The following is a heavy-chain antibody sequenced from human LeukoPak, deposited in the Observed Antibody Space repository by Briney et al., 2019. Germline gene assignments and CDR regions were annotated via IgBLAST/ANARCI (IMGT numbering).Heavy chain of an antibody. V-gene: IGHV7-4-1*02. CDR2: INTNTGNP. Sequence: GASVKVSCKASGYTFTSYAMNWVRQAPGQGLKWMGWINTNTGNPTYAQGFTGRFVFSLDTSVSTAYLQISSLKAEDTAVYYCAGTYYYDSSGYHDAFDIWGQGTMVTVSS. J-gene: IGHJ3*02. CDR3: AGTYYYDSSGYHDAFDI. D-gene: IGHD3-22*01. CDR1: GYTFTSYA.